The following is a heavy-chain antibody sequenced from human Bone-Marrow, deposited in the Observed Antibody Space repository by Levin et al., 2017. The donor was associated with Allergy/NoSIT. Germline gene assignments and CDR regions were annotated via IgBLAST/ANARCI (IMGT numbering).Heavy chain of an antibody. D-gene: IGHD5-12*01. CDR3: ARKAIVATVMSYFDH. CDR1: GASIRSYY. CDR2: VYYTGST. Sequence: TSQTLSLPCSVSGASIRSYYWIWIRQPPGKGLEWIGYVYYTGSTDYNPSLKSRVTMSLDTSKNQFSLRLSSVTAADTAVYYCARKAIVATVMSYFDHWGQGTLVTVSS. J-gene: IGHJ4*02. V-gene: IGHV4-59*01.